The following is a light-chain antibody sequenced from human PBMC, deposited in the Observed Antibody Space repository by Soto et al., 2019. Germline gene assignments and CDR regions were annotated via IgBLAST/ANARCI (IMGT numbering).Light chain of an antibody. J-gene: IGLJ2*01. V-gene: IGLV2-14*03. CDR1: SSDVGGYNF. CDR2: DVS. CDR3: SSYTSSNTVV. Sequence: QSVLTQPASVSGSPGQSITISCTGTSSDVGGYNFVSWYQHHPGTAPKLMIYDVSNRPSGVSNRFSGSKSGNTASLTISGLQPEDEADYCSSYTSSNTVVFGGGTKVTVL.